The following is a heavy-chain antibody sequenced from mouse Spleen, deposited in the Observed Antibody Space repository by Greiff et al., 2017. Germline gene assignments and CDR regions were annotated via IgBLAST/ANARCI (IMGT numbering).Heavy chain of an antibody. V-gene: IGHV5-9-2*01. CDR3: ARHEYYGPYYFDY. J-gene: IGHJ2*01. CDR2: ISGGGSYT. CDR1: GFTFSSYG. Sequence: VQLVESGGGLVKPGGSLKLSCAASGFTFSSYGMSWVRQTPEKRLGWVATISGGGSYTYYPDSVKGRFTISRDNAKNNLYLQMSSLRSEDTALYYCARHEYYGPYYFDYWGQGTTLTVSS. D-gene: IGHD1-1*01.